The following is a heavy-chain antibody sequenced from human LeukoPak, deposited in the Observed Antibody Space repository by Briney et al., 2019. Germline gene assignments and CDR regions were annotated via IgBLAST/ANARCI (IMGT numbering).Heavy chain of an antibody. CDR3: ARGPIAEISKFDY. D-gene: IGHD6-13*01. Sequence: EASVKVSCKASGYTFTSYYMHWVRQAPGQGLEWMGGIIPIFGTANYAQKFQGRVTITADESTSTAYMELSSLRSEDTAVYYCARGPIAEISKFDYWGQGTLVTVSS. CDR2: IIPIFGTA. J-gene: IGHJ4*02. V-gene: IGHV1-69*13. CDR1: GYTFTSYY.